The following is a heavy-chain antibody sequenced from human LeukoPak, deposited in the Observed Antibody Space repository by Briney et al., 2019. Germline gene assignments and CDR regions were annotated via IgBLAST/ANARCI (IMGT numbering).Heavy chain of an antibody. CDR2: INPNSGGT. CDR1: GYTFTGYY. CDR3: ARGTSYSGTLYHYMDPTAGYGMDV. Sequence: ASVKVSCKASGYTFTGYYMHWVRQAPGQGLEWMGWINPNSGGTNYAQKFQGWVTMTRDTSISTAYMELSRLRSDDTAVYYCARGTSYSGTLYHYMDPTAGYGMDVWGQGTTVTVSS. D-gene: IGHD6-13*01. V-gene: IGHV1-2*04. J-gene: IGHJ6*02.